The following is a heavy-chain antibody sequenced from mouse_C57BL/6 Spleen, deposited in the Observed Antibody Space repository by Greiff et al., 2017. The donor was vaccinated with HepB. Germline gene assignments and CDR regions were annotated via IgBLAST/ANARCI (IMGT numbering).Heavy chain of an antibody. CDR3: ARHYGKPYYAMDY. Sequence: DVKLVESGGGLVQPGGSLKLSCAASGFTFSDYYMYWVRQTPEKRLERVAYISNGGGSTYYPDTVKGRFTISRDNAKNTLYLQMSRLKSEDTAMYYCARHYGKPYYAMDYWGQGTSVTVSS. CDR1: GFTFSDYY. CDR2: ISNGGGST. D-gene: IGHD2-1*01. V-gene: IGHV5-12*01. J-gene: IGHJ4*01.